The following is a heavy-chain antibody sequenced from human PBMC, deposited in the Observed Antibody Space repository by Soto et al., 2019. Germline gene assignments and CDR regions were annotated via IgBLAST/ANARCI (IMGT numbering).Heavy chain of an antibody. Sequence: SVKVSCKTSGFTFTSSAMQWVRQARGQRLEWIGWIVVGSGHTNYAQKFQERVTITRDMSTSTAYMQLSSLRSEDTAVYYCAAASSTSGGYYGMDVWGQGTTVTVSS. V-gene: IGHV1-58*02. J-gene: IGHJ6*02. D-gene: IGHD2-2*01. CDR1: GFTFTSSA. CDR2: IVVGSGHT. CDR3: AAASSTSGGYYGMDV.